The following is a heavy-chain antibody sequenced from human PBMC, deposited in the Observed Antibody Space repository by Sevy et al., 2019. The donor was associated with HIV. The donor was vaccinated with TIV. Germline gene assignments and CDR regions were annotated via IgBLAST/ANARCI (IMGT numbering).Heavy chain of an antibody. CDR1: GFTFSNYA. D-gene: IGHD6-19*01. Sequence: GGSLRLSCAASGFTFSNYAMSWVRQAPGKGLEWISSIRISGGNTYYADSVKGRFTISRDNSKNTLYLQMNSLRAEDTAVYYCAKEWTQLSDWYGELDYWGQGSLVTVSS. CDR3: AKEWTQLSDWYGELDY. CDR2: IRISGGNT. J-gene: IGHJ4*02. V-gene: IGHV3-23*01.